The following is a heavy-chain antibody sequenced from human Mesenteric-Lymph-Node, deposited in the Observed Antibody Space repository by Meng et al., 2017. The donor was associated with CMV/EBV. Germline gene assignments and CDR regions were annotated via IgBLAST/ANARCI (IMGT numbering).Heavy chain of an antibody. CDR2: IYYSGST. D-gene: IGHD1-26*01. CDR3: ARVSGSYYSIYFDY. CDR1: GGSVSSGSSY. J-gene: IGHJ4*02. Sequence: SGGSVSSGSSYWSWIRQPPGKGLEWIGYIYYSGSTNYNPSLKSRVTISVDTSKNQFSLKLTSVTAADTAVYYCARVSGSYYSIYFDYWGQGTLVTVSS. V-gene: IGHV4-61*01.